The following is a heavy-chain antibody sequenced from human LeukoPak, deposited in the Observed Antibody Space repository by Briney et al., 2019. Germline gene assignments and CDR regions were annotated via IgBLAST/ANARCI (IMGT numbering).Heavy chain of an antibody. CDR3: ARVLPYEMDV. CDR2: INSDGSST. V-gene: IGHV3-74*01. CDR1: GFTFSSYA. J-gene: IGHJ6*04. Sequence: GGSLRLSCAASGFTFSSYAMSWVRQAPGKGLEWVSRINSDGSSTSYADSVKGRFTISRDNAKNTLYLQMNSLRAEDTAVYYCARVLPYEMDVWGKGTTVTVSS. D-gene: IGHD2-15*01.